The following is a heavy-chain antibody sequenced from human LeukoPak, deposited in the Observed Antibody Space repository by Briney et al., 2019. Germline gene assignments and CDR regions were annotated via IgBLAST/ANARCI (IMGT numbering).Heavy chain of an antibody. Sequence: GGSLRLSCAASGFTFSSYGMHWVRQAPGKGLEWVAVISYDGSNKYYADSVKGRFTISRDNSKNTLYLQMNILRAEDTAVYYCEKDSRAGSISYGYHWGQGTLVTVSS. V-gene: IGHV3-30*18. D-gene: IGHD5-18*01. CDR1: GFTFSSYG. J-gene: IGHJ5*02. CDR3: EKDSRAGSISYGYH. CDR2: ISYDGSNK.